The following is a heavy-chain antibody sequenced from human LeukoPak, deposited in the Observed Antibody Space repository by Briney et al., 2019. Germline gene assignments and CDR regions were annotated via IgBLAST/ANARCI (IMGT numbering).Heavy chain of an antibody. D-gene: IGHD2-2*01. Sequence: PSQTLSLTCTVSGGSISSGGYYWSRIRQHPGKGLEWIGYIYYSGSTYYNPSLKSRVTISVDTSKNQFSLKLSSVTAADTAVYYCARDRIVVVPAAEPITYNWFDPWGQGTLVTVSS. CDR2: IYYSGST. CDR1: GGSISSGGYY. V-gene: IGHV4-31*03. J-gene: IGHJ5*02. CDR3: ARDRIVVVPAAEPITYNWFDP.